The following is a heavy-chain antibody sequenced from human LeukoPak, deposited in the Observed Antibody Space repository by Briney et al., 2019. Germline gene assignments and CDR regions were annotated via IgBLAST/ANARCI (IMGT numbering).Heavy chain of an antibody. CDR2: INHSGST. D-gene: IGHD6-19*01. Sequence: PSETLSLTCAVYGGSFSSDYWSWIRQSPGKGLEWIGEINHSGSTNYNPSLKSRVTISVDTSKNQFSLKLTSVTAADTAVYYCARNIAVAGRGDYMDVWGKGTTVTISS. CDR1: GGSFSSDY. J-gene: IGHJ6*03. V-gene: IGHV4-34*01. CDR3: ARNIAVAGRGDYMDV.